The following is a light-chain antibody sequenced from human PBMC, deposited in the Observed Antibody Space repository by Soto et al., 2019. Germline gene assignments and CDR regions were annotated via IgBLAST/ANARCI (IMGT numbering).Light chain of an antibody. CDR2: GAS. Sequence: AIQLTQSPSSLSASVGDRVTITCRASQDISSSLAWYQQKAGKAPKLLIYGASILQSGVPSGFSGSGFGTDFTLTISSLRAEDFAIYFYQQTKSSPSTLGGGTRVEI. CDR3: QQTKSSPST. V-gene: IGKV1-13*02. J-gene: IGKJ4*01. CDR1: QDISSS.